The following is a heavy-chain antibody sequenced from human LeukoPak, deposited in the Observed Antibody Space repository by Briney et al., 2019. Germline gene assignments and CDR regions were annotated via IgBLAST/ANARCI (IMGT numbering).Heavy chain of an antibody. Sequence: SETLSLTCTVSGGSISSYYWSWIRRPPGKGLEWIGYIYYSGSTNYNPSLKSRVTISVDTSKNQFSLKLSSVTAAGTAVYYCARHVAWTSGWYWGTDNYYGMDVWGQGTTVTVSS. V-gene: IGHV4-59*08. D-gene: IGHD6-19*01. CDR2: IYYSGST. CDR3: ARHVAWTSGWYWGTDNYYGMDV. CDR1: GGSISSYY. J-gene: IGHJ6*02.